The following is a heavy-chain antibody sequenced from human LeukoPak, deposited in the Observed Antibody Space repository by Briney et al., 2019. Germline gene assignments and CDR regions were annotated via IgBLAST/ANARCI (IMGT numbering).Heavy chain of an antibody. CDR1: GGSISSGGYY. Sequence: PSETLSLICAVSGGSISSGGYYWSWIRQHPGKGLEWIGYIYYSGSTYYNPSLKSRVTISVDTSKNQFSLKLSSVTAADTAVYYCATGELGVYWGQGTLVTVSS. CDR2: IYYSGST. CDR3: ATGELGVY. V-gene: IGHV4-31*11. J-gene: IGHJ4*02. D-gene: IGHD3-10*01.